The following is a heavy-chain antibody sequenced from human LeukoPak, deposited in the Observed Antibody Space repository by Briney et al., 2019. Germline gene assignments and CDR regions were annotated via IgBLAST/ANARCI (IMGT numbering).Heavy chain of an antibody. CDR1: GFTFSSYE. CDR3: ASGTGIRSVRRDY. J-gene: IGHJ4*02. CDR2: ISSSGSTI. V-gene: IGHV3-48*03. Sequence: GGSLRLSCAASGFTFSSYEMNWVRQAPGKGLEWVSYISSSGSTIYYADSVKGRFTISRDNAKNSLYLQMNSLRAEDTAVYYRASGTGIRSVRRDYWGQGTLATVSS.